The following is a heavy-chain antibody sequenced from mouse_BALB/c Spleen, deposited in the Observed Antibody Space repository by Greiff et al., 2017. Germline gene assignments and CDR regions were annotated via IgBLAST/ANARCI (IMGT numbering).Heavy chain of an antibody. D-gene: IGHD1-1*01. CDR3: ARVYYYGSSYVEDYFDY. CDR2: ISDGGSYT. J-gene: IGHJ2*01. Sequence: EVKLMESGGGLVKPGGSLKLSCAASGFTFSDYYMYWVRQTPEKRLEWVATISDGGSYTYYPDSVKGRFTISRDNAKNNLYLQMSSLKSEDTAMYYCARVYYYGSSYVEDYFDYWGQGTTLTVSS. CDR1: GFTFSDYY. V-gene: IGHV5-4*02.